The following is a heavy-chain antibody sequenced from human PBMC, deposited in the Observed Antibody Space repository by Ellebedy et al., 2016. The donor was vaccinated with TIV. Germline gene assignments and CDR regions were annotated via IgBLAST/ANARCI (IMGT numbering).Heavy chain of an antibody. CDR2: IYDYIGTT. CDR3: ARHAVAAPPWFDP. D-gene: IGHD6-13*01. J-gene: IGHJ5*02. Sequence: SETLSLTCTVSSDSVSSFYWSWIRQPPGKGLEWIGYIYDYIGTTNYNPSLKSRVTISVDTSKNQVSLRLSSVTAADTAVYYCARHAVAAPPWFDPWGQGTLVTVSS. V-gene: IGHV4-59*08. CDR1: SDSVSSFY.